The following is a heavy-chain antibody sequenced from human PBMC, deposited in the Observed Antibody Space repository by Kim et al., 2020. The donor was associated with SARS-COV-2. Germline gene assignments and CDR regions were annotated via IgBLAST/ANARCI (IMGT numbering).Heavy chain of an antibody. CDR3: ARESDGSFDY. CDR1: GDIFSNYA. Sequence: SVKVSCKPSGDIFSNYAITWVRQAPGQGLEWMGRIIPILGISNSAQKFQGRVTITADNSTATVFMELSSLRSEDTAVYYCARESDGSFDYWGQGTLV. CDR2: IIPILGIS. V-gene: IGHV1-69*04. J-gene: IGHJ4*02.